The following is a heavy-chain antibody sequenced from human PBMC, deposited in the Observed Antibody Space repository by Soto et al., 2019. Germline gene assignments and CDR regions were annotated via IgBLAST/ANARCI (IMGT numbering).Heavy chain of an antibody. Sequence: ASVKVSCKASGGTFSSYTISWVRQAPGQGLEWMGIINPSGGSTSYAQKFQGRVTMTRDTSTSTVYMELSSLRSEDTAVYYCASMVRGEIDYWGQGTLVTVSS. V-gene: IGHV1-46*01. CDR3: ASMVRGEIDY. J-gene: IGHJ4*02. CDR1: GGTFSSYT. D-gene: IGHD3-10*01. CDR2: INPSGGST.